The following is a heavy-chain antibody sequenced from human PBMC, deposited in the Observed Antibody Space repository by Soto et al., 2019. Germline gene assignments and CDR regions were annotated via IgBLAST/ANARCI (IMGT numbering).Heavy chain of an antibody. J-gene: IGHJ6*02. CDR1: GDSISGSQW. Sequence: SETLSLTCAVSGDSISGSQWWSWVRLPPGKGLEWIGSIYHSGSTYYNPSLKSRVTISVDTSKNQFSLKLSSVTAADTAVYYCARENVLRFLEWLSPGDYYYGMDVWGQGTTVTVSS. CDR2: IYHSGST. CDR3: ARENVLRFLEWLSPGDYYYGMDV. D-gene: IGHD3-3*01. V-gene: IGHV4-38-2*02.